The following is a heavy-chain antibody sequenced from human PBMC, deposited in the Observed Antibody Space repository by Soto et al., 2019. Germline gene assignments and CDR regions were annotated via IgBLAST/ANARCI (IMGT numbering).Heavy chain of an antibody. Sequence: SETLSPTCSVSGGSVNSGSYYWSWILHPPGKGLEWIGYIYYSGSTNYNPSLKSRVTTSLDTSKNQFSLKLSSVTAADTAVYYCARGSWYYDSSGYLDYWGQGTQVTVSS. CDR2: IYYSGST. J-gene: IGHJ4*02. D-gene: IGHD3-22*01. CDR1: GGSVNSGSYY. V-gene: IGHV4-61*01. CDR3: ARGSWYYDSSGYLDY.